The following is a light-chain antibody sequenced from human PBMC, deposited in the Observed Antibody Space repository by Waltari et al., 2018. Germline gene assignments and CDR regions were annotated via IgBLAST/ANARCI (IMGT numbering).Light chain of an antibody. CDR1: QSVSSY. J-gene: IGKJ1*01. CDR2: DAS. V-gene: IGKV3-11*01. Sequence: EIVLTQSPATLSLSPGERATLSCRASQSVSSYLAWYQQKPGQAPRLLIYDASNRATGIPARFSGSGVGTDFTLTISSLEPEDFAVYYCQQRSNWSWTFGQGTKVEIK. CDR3: QQRSNWSWT.